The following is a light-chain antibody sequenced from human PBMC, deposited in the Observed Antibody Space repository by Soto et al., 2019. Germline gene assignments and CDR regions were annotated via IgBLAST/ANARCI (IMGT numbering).Light chain of an antibody. J-gene: IGLJ3*02. CDR2: GNS. CDR3: AAWDDSLRGVV. Sequence: QSVLTQPPSASGAPGQRVTLSCIGGSXNVGFNAVNWYQQLPGAAPKLLIHGNSQRPSGVPDRFSGSKSGTSASLAIIGLRAEDEAHYYCAAWDDSLRGVVFGGGTKVTVL. V-gene: IGLV1-47*02. CDR1: SXNVGFNA.